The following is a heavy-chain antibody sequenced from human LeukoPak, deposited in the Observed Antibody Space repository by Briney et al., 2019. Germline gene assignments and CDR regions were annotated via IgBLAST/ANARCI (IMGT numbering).Heavy chain of an antibody. CDR2: FYYSGSD. CDR1: GASITSYY. D-gene: IGHD2-15*01. CDR3: VRGYCSGATCYHFDY. J-gene: IGHJ4*02. Sequence: PSETLSLTCTVSGASITSYYWNWIRQPPGKGLEWIGYFYYSGSDNYNPSLKSRITISVDTSKNQFSLKLSSVTAADTAVYYCVRGYCSGATCYHFDYWGRGTLVTVSS. V-gene: IGHV4-59*01.